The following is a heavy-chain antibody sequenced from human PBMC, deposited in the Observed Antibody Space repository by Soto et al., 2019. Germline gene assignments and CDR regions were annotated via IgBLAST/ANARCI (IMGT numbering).Heavy chain of an antibody. V-gene: IGHV3-7*01. Sequence: EVQLVESGGGFVQAGGSLSLSCSASEFSFSDYWMTWVRQAPGKGLEWVASIKKDGSEKSYVDSVKGRFTISRDNAKNSLYLHMSSLRDEDTAVYYCARRAAVVGLDYWGQGALVTVSS. CDR1: EFSFSDYW. D-gene: IGHD6-13*01. J-gene: IGHJ4*02. CDR2: IKKDGSEK. CDR3: ARRAAVVGLDY.